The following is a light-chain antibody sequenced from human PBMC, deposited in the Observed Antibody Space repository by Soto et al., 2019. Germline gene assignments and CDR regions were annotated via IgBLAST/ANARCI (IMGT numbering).Light chain of an antibody. Sequence: EIVMTKSPATLSVSPGERATLSCRASQSVSSNLAWYQQKPGQAPRLLIYGASTRATGIPARFSGSGSGTEFTLTISSLQSEDFAVYYCQQYNNWPPWTFGQGTKVAIK. CDR1: QSVSSN. CDR3: QQYNNWPPWT. V-gene: IGKV3-15*01. J-gene: IGKJ1*01. CDR2: GAS.